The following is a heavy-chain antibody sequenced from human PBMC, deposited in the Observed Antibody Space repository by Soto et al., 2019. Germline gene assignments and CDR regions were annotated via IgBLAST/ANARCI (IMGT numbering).Heavy chain of an antibody. CDR3: ARDRGGYGPPDV. D-gene: IGHD3-10*01. Sequence: QVQLVESGGGLVKPGGSLRLSCAASGFTFSDSYMSWIRQAPGKGLQWVAYISGSSGYTGYADSVKGRFTISRDNAKNSLYLEMNSPRAEDTAVYYCARDRGGYGPPDVWGQGTTVTVSS. CDR2: ISGSSGYT. V-gene: IGHV3-11*06. J-gene: IGHJ6*02. CDR1: GFTFSDSY.